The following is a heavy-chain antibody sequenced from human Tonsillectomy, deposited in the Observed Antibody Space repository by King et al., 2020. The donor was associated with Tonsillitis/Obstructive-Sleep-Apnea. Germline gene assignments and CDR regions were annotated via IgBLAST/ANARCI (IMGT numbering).Heavy chain of an antibody. J-gene: IGHJ6*03. Sequence: QLVQSGAEVKKPGSSVKVSCKASGGTFSSYAISWVRQAPGQGLEWMGGIIPIFGTANYAQKFQGRVTITADESTSTAYMELSSLRSEDTAVYYCARTRYCSGGSCYYPARTYYYYYMGVWGKGTTVTVSS. D-gene: IGHD2-15*01. CDR1: GGTFSSYA. CDR2: IIPIFGTA. CDR3: ARTRYCSGGSCYYPARTYYYYYMGV. V-gene: IGHV1-69*01.